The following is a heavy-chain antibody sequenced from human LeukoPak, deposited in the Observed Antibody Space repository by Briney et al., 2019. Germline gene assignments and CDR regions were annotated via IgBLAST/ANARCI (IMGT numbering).Heavy chain of an antibody. J-gene: IGHJ5*02. Sequence: SSETLSLTCTVSGGSISSGGYYWSWIRQPPGKGLEWIGYIYHSGSTYYNPSLKSRVTISVDRSKNQFSLKLSSVTAADTAVYYCARGTYDILTGYYTRNWFDPWGQGTLVTVSS. D-gene: IGHD3-9*01. CDR3: ARGTYDILTGYYTRNWFDP. CDR2: IYHSGST. V-gene: IGHV4-30-2*01. CDR1: GGSISSGGYY.